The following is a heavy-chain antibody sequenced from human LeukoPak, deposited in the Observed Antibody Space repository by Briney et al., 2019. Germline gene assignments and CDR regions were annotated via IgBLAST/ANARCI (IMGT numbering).Heavy chain of an antibody. J-gene: IGHJ4*02. CDR1: GGSISSSSYN. CDR2: IYYNGNT. Sequence: SETLSLTCTASGGSISSSSYNWGWIRQTPGKGLEWIGTIYYNGNTYYNASLKSRVSISGDTSNNQFSLRLTSVTATDTAVYYCTRQGDGGRAIDYWGQGILVTVSS. CDR3: TRQGDGGRAIDY. V-gene: IGHV4-39*01. D-gene: IGHD4-23*01.